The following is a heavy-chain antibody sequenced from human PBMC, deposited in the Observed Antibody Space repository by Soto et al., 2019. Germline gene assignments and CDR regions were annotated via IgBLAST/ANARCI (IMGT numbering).Heavy chain of an antibody. V-gene: IGHV3-33*01. Sequence: QVQLVESGGGVVQPERSLTLSCAASGFTFSSYGMHWVRQAPGKRLEWVAVIWHDGMNKYYADSVRGRFTISRDNSKNTLYLQMNSLRAEDTAVYYCARDRGSDDPIDYWGQGTLVTVSS. J-gene: IGHJ4*02. CDR2: IWHDGMNK. CDR3: ARDRGSDDPIDY. CDR1: GFTFSSYG. D-gene: IGHD3-10*01.